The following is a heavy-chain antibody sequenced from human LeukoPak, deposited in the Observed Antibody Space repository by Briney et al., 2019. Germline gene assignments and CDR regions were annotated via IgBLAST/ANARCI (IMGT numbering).Heavy chain of an antibody. CDR1: GFTFSSYA. CDR3: AKGPPSGRGYYYGSGSYYKRGGGY. J-gene: IGHJ4*02. D-gene: IGHD3-10*01. CDR2: ISGSGGST. Sequence: PGGSLRLSCAASGFTFSSYAMSWVRQAPGKGLEWVSAISGSGGSTYYADSVKGRLTISRDNSKNTLYLQMNSLRAEDTAVYYCAKGPPSGRGYYYGSGSYYKRGGGYWGQGTLVTVSS. V-gene: IGHV3-23*01.